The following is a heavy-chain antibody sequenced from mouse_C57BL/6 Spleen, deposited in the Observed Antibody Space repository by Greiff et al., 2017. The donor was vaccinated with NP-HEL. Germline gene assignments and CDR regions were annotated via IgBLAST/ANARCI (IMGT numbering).Heavy chain of an antibody. CDR2: IDPEDGDT. CDR3: TTWNYYYGSSAWFAY. J-gene: IGHJ3*01. Sequence: EVQLQQSGAELVRPGASVKLSCTASGFNITDYYMHWVKQRPEQGLEWIGRIDPEDGDTEYAPKFQGKATMTADTSSNTAYLQLSSLTSEDTAVYYCTTWNYYYGSSAWFAYWGQGTLVTVSA. D-gene: IGHD1-1*01. V-gene: IGHV14-1*01. CDR1: GFNITDYY.